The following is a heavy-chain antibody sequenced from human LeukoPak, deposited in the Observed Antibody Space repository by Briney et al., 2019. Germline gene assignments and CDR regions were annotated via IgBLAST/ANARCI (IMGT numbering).Heavy chain of an antibody. CDR3: AKSSEKVVPAAIKVAIDY. D-gene: IGHD2-2*01. J-gene: IGHJ4*02. CDR2: ISGSGGST. Sequence: HPGGSLRLSCAASGFTFSSYAMSWVRQAPGKGLEWVSAISGSGGSTYYADSVKGRFTISRDNSKNTLYLQMNSLRAEDTAVYYCAKSSEKVVPAAIKVAIDYWGQGTLVTVSS. CDR1: GFTFSSYA. V-gene: IGHV3-23*01.